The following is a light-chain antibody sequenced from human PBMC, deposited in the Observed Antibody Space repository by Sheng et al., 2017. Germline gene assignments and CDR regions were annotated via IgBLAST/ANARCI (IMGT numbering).Light chain of an antibody. CDR1: ALPKKF. CDR3: YSTDISGDQGV. CDR2: EAS. Sequence: SYELTQPPSVSVSPGQTARITCSGDALPKKFGYWYQQKSGQAPVLVIYEASKRPSGIPERFSGSSSGTIATLTISGAQVEDEADYYCYSTDISGDQGVFGTGTKVTVL. J-gene: IGLJ1*01. V-gene: IGLV3-10*01.